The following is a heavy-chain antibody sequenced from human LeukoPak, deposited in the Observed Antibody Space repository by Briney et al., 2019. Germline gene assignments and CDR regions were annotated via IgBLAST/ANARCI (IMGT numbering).Heavy chain of an antibody. CDR2: ISSSGSTI. D-gene: IGHD3-10*01. J-gene: IGHJ3*02. CDR3: AKDMVRGVIVADAFDI. Sequence: GGSLRLSCAASGFTFSSYEMNWVRQAPGKGLEWVSYISSSGSTIYYADSVKGRFTISRDNSKNTLYLQMNSLRAEDTAVYYCAKDMVRGVIVADAFDIWGQGTMVTVSS. CDR1: GFTFSSYE. V-gene: IGHV3-48*03.